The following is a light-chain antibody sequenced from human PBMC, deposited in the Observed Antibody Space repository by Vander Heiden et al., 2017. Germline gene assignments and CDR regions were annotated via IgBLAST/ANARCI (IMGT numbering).Light chain of an antibody. V-gene: IGLV2-14*01. J-gene: IGLJ2*01. CDR2: DVS. CDR3: SSYTTSSTLL. CDR1: SSDVGGYNY. Sequence: QSALTQPASVPGSPGQPLTISCTGTSSDVGGYNYVSWYQQHPGKAPKLMIYDVSNRPSGVSNRFSGSKSGNTASLTISGLQAEDEADYYCSSYTTSSTLLFGGGTKLTVL.